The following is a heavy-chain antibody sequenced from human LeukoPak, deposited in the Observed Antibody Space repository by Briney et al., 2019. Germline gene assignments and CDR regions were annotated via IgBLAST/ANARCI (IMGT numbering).Heavy chain of an antibody. D-gene: IGHD1-26*01. V-gene: IGHV4-59*01. J-gene: IGHJ6*02. CDR3: ARLRSGSTPPPPLYYYGLDV. CDR2: IFYSGSA. Sequence: PSETLSLTCTVSGVSINDFYWTWIRQPPGKGLEWIGYIFYSGSANSNPSLESRVTISVDTSNNQFSLKLSSVTAADTAAYYCARLRSGSTPPPPLYYYGLDVWGQGTTVIVSS. CDR1: GVSINDFY.